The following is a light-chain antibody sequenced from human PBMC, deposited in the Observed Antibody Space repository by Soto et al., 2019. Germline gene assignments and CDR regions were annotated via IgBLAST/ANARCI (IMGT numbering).Light chain of an antibody. CDR1: SSDVGAYNY. V-gene: IGLV2-8*01. Sequence: QAVVTQTPSASGSPGQSVTISCTGTSSDVGAYNYVSWYQHHPCKAPKLLIHEVYKRASGVPDRFSGFKSGNTASLLVSGLQAEDEADYYCTSYAGRNNVICGGGTQLTVL. CDR2: EVY. CDR3: TSYAGRNNVI. J-gene: IGLJ2*01.